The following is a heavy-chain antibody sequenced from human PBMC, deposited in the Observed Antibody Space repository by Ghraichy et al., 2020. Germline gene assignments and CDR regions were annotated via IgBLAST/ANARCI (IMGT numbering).Heavy chain of an antibody. CDR1: GGSFSGYY. CDR2: INHSGST. Sequence: SETLSLTCAVYGGSFSGYYWSWIRQPPGKGLEWIGEINHSGSTNYNPSLKSRVTISVDTSKNQFSLKLSSVTAADTAVYYCARSASLRLLRDIWGQGTMVTVSS. J-gene: IGHJ3*02. D-gene: IGHD2/OR15-2a*01. CDR3: ARSASLRLLRDI. V-gene: IGHV4-34*01.